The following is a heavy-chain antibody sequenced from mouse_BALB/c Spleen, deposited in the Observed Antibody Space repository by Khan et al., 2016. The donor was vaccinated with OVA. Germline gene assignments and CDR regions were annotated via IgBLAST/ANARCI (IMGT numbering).Heavy chain of an antibody. V-gene: IGHV2-3*01. Sequence: VQLQESGPGLVAPSQSLSITCTVSGFSLTSYGVNWVRQPPGKGLKWLGVIWGDGSTNYHSTLMSRLSISKDNSQSQVFLKLSSLQTDDTATYYCAKWGTANYYAMDYWGQGTSVTVSS. CDR3: AKWGTANYYAMDY. J-gene: IGHJ4*01. CDR2: IWGDGST. D-gene: IGHD1-2*01. CDR1: GFSLTSYG.